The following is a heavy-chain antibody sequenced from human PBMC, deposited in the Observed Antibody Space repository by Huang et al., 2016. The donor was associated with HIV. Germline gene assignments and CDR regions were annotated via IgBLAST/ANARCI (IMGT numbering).Heavy chain of an antibody. Sequence: QVQLVQSGAEVKKPGASVKVSCKASGYTFPTYAIHWVRTAPGQRFEWMGWINACNGKTKYSQKFQDRGTITRDTSASTAYMELSSLRSEDTAVYYCARGPPPRWFDAWGQGTLVTVSS. CDR3: ARGPPPRWFDA. CDR1: GYTFPTYA. V-gene: IGHV1-3*01. J-gene: IGHJ5*02. CDR2: INACNGKT.